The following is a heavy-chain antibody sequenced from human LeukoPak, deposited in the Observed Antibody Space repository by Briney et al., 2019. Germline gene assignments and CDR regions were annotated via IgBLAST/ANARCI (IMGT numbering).Heavy chain of an antibody. D-gene: IGHD3-10*01. CDR1: GFTFSSYG. Sequence: GGSLRLSCAASGFTFSSYGMHWVRQAPGKGLDWVAVIWYDGSNKYYADSVKGRFTISRDNSKNTLYLQMNSLRAEDTAVYYCARDRVRGLFDYWGQGTLVTVSS. CDR3: ARDRVRGLFDY. V-gene: IGHV3-33*01. CDR2: IWYDGSNK. J-gene: IGHJ4*02.